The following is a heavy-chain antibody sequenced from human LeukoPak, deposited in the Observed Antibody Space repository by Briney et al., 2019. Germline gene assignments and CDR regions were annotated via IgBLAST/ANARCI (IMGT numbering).Heavy chain of an antibody. V-gene: IGHV3-13*04. CDR2: IDTAGGT. J-gene: IGHJ3*02. CDR3: ARRRYGLGSYSDAFDI. Sequence: GGSLRLSCAASGFTFISYDMHWVRQPTGKGLEWVSGIDTAGGTYYAGSVKGRFTISRENAKNSLSLQMNSLRAGDTAVYYCARRRYGLGSYSDAFDIWGQGTMVTVSS. D-gene: IGHD3-10*01. CDR1: GFTFISYD.